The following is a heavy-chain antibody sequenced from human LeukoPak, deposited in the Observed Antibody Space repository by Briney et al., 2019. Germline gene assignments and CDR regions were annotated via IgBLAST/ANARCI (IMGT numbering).Heavy chain of an antibody. V-gene: IGHV5-51*01. Sequence: GESLEISCKAFGYFFSNYWIGWVRQMPGKGLEWMGIIYAGDSDTRYSLSFQGQVTISVDKSITTAYLQWNSLKASDSAIYYCARHSTSHSSDAFDIWGQGTLVIVSS. CDR1: GYFFSNYW. CDR3: ARHSTSHSSDAFDI. CDR2: IYAGDSDT. J-gene: IGHJ3*02. D-gene: IGHD6-6*01.